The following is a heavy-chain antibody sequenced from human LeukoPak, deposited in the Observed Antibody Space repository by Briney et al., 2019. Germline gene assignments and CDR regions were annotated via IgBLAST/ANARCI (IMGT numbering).Heavy chain of an antibody. D-gene: IGHD3-16*01. J-gene: IGHJ6*02. CDR1: GFTFSSYW. V-gene: IGHV3-7*03. Sequence: PGGSLRLSCAASGFTFSSYWMNWARQAPGKGLEWVASINHNRNVNYCVDSVKGRFTISRDNAKNSLYLQMSNLRAEDTAVYFCARGGGLDVWGQGATVTVSS. CDR2: INHNRNVN. CDR3: ARGGGLDV.